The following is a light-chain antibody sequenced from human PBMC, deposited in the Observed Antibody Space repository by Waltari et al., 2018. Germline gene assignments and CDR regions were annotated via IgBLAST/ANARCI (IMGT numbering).Light chain of an antibody. V-gene: IGLV3-21*04. CDR3: QVWHTGTNHVV. Sequence: SYVLTQPPSVSVAPGITARIPCEGTDLASNRFHWYQQRPGQAPVLVMYYNSDRPSGIPERFSGSNSGNTATLTITRVEAGDEADYYCQVWHTGTNHVVFGGGTKLTVL. J-gene: IGLJ2*01. CDR1: DLASNR. CDR2: YNS.